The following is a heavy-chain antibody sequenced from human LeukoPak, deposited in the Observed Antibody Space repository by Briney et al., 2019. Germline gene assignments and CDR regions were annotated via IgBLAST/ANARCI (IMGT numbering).Heavy chain of an antibody. CDR3: AKDQDWFDP. V-gene: IGHV3-23*01. Sequence: LEWVSAISGSGGSTYYADSVKGRFTISRDNSKNTLYLQMNSLRAEDTAVYYCAKDQDWFDPWGQGTLVTVSS. J-gene: IGHJ5*02. CDR2: ISGSGGST.